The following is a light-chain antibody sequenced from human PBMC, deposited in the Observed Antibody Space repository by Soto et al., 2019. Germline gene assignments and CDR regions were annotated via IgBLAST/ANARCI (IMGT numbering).Light chain of an antibody. CDR3: SSYTTSGTGV. J-gene: IGLJ1*01. Sequence: ALTQPASVSGSPGQSITISCTGTSSDVGGYNYVSWYQHHPGKAPKLVIYEVTNRPSGVSNRFSGSKSGNTASLTISGLQAEDEADYYCSSYTTSGTGVFGTGTKLTVL. V-gene: IGLV2-14*01. CDR1: SSDVGGYNY. CDR2: EVT.